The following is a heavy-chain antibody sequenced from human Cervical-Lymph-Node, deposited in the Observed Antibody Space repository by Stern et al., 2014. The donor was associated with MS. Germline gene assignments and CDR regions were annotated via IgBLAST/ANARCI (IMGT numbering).Heavy chain of an antibody. CDR2: IKEDGSET. Sequence: EVQLVESGGGLVQPGGSLRLSCAASGFTFSSYWMNWVRQAPGQGLEWVANIKEDGSETYYVDSVKGRFPISRDNAKNSLYLQMNSLRAEDTAVYYCARGSDTWGQGTLVTVSS. CDR3: ARGSDT. D-gene: IGHD2-15*01. V-gene: IGHV3-7*01. CDR1: GFTFSSYW. J-gene: IGHJ5*02.